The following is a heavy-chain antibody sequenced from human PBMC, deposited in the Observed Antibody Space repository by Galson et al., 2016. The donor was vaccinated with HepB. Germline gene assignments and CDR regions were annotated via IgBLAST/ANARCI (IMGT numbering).Heavy chain of an antibody. CDR3: ARGTGTGGYFDY. Sequence: SVKVSCKASGYTLTSYYMHWVRQAPGQGLEWMGIINPSGGSTGYAQKFQGRVTVTRDTSTSTVYMELSSLRSEDTAVYYCARGTGTGGYFDYWGQGTLVTVSS. D-gene: IGHD3/OR15-3a*01. J-gene: IGHJ4*02. CDR1: GYTLTSYY. CDR2: INPSGGST. V-gene: IGHV1-46*01.